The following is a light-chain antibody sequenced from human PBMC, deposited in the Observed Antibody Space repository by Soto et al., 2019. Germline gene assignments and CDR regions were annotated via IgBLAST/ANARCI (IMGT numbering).Light chain of an antibody. CDR2: GVS. CDR3: NSFTTSSTYV. CDR1: SSDVGRYNY. Sequence: QSVLTQPASVSGSPGQSITISCNETSSDVGRYNYVSWYQQHPGKAPKLLIYGVSNRPSGVSNRFSGSKSANTASLTISGLQPEDEADYYCNSFTTSSTYVFGTGTQLTVL. V-gene: IGLV2-14*03. J-gene: IGLJ1*01.